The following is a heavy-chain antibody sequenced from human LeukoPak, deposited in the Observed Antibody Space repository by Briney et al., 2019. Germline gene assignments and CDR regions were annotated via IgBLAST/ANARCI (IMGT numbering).Heavy chain of an antibody. V-gene: IGHV4-59*01. CDR3: ARSYDIFASYYYYYGMDV. CDR2: IYYSGST. J-gene: IGHJ6*02. CDR1: GGSISSYY. Sequence: PSETLSLTCTVSGGSISSYYWSWIRQPPGKGLEWIGYIYYSGSTKYNPSLKSRVTISVDTSKNQFSLKLSSVTAADTAVYYCARSYDIFASYYYYYGMDVWGQGTTVTVSS. D-gene: IGHD3-9*01.